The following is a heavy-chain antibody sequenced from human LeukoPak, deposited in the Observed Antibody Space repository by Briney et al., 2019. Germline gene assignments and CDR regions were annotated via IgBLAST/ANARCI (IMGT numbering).Heavy chain of an antibody. CDR1: GYTFTSYY. D-gene: IGHD1-26*01. V-gene: IGHV1-46*01. CDR2: INPSGGST. J-gene: IGHJ5*02. Sequence: GASVKVSCKASGYTFTSYYMHWVRQAPGQGLEWMGIINPSGGSTSYAQKFQGRVTMTRDMSTSTVYMELSSLRSEDTAVYYCARNADLPASGSYYWFDPWGQGTLVTVSS. CDR3: ARNADLPASGSYYWFDP.